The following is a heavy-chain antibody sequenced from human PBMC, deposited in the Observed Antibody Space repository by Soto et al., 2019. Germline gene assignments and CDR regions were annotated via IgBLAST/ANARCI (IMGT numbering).Heavy chain of an antibody. V-gene: IGHV4-59*01. CDR1: GGSISSSY. CDR2: IYDDGSA. D-gene: IGHD2-15*01. J-gene: IGHJ5*02. CDR3: ARDKYCSGGSCRKNWFDP. Sequence: SETLSLTCTVSGGSISSSYWSWIRQPPGKGLEWLAYIYDDGSANYNPSLKSRATISLDMSKNQFSLKLTSVTAADTAVYYCARDKYCSGGSCRKNWFDPWGQGTLVT.